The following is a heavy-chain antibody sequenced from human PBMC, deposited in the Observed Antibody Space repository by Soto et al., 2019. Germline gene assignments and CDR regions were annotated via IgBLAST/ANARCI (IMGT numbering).Heavy chain of an antibody. J-gene: IGHJ4*02. CDR2: INSDGSST. D-gene: IGHD6-19*01. CDR1: GFTFSTYN. Sequence: EVQLVESGGGLVQPGGSLRLSCGASGFTFSTYNMHWVRQGPGKGLVWVSRINSDGSSTRYADSVKGRFTIASDNAKNTLYRQMNSLRVEDTAIYYCARGGAVSSGWYDGHWGGGTLVTVSS. V-gene: IGHV3-74*01. CDR3: ARGGAVSSGWYDGH.